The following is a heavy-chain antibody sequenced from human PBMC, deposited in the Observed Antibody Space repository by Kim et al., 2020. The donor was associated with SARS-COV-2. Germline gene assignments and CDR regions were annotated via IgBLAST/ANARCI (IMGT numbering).Heavy chain of an antibody. Sequence: GGSLRLSCAASGFTFSSYAMSWVRQAPGKGLEWVSAIGGMGGSTYYADSGKARFTISRDNSKNTLYLQMNSLRAKDTAVYYCAKDLNYYGSSGGAFDIWGQGTMVTVSS. CDR2: IGGMGGST. D-gene: IGHD3-22*01. V-gene: IGHV3-23*01. J-gene: IGHJ3*02. CDR3: AKDLNYYGSSGGAFDI. CDR1: GFTFSSYA.